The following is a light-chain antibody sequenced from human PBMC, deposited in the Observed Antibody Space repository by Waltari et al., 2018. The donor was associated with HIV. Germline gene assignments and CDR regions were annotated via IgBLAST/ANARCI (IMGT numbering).Light chain of an antibody. J-gene: IGKJ4*01. V-gene: IGKV3-11*01. CDR2: DAS. Sequence: ENVLTQSPATLSLSPGERATLSCRARQSVSSLLAWYQQKPGQAPRLLIYDASNRATGTPPRFSGSGSGTDFTLSISSLEPEDFAVYYCQQRSSWPLTFGGGTKVEIK. CDR1: QSVSSL. CDR3: QQRSSWPLT.